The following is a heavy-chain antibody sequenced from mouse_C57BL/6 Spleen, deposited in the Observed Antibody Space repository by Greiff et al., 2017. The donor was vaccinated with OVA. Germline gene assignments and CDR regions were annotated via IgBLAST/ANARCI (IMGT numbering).Heavy chain of an antibody. J-gene: IGHJ1*03. V-gene: IGHV1-19*01. CDR3: ARSLLYYDYGYFDV. Sequence: EVQLQQSGPVLVKPGASVKMSCKASGYTFTDYYMNWVKQSHGKSLEWIGVINPYNGGTSYNQKFKGKATLTVDKSSSTAYMELNSLTSEDSAVYYCARSLLYYDYGYFDVWGTGTTVTVSS. CDR1: GYTFTDYY. D-gene: IGHD2-4*01. CDR2: INPYNGGT.